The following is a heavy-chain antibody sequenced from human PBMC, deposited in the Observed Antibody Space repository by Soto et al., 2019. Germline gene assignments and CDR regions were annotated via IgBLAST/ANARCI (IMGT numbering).Heavy chain of an antibody. V-gene: IGHV4-61*01. CDR3: ARIVVGATVDL. CDR2: ISYTGDT. Sequence: SETLSLTCSVSGDSVSSDRYFWTWIRQPPGKGLEWIAYISYTGDTNYNPSLKSRVTISVDASRNQFSLTLTSVTAADTAVYFCARIVVGATVDLWGQGSLVTVSS. CDR1: GDSVSSDRYF. J-gene: IGHJ5*02. D-gene: IGHD1-26*01.